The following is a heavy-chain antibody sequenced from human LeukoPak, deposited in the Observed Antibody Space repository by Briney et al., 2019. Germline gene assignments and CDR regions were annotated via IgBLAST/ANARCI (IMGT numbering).Heavy chain of an antibody. CDR3: ARCHNYDFWSRSWGDAFDI. CDR2: IYPGDSDT. Sequence: GEPLNISCQGSGYSFTSYWIGWVRQMPGKGLEWMGIIYPGDSDTSYSPSFQGQSTISADKSISTAYLQWSSLKASDTAMYYCARCHNYDFWSRSWGDAFDIWGQGTMVTVSS. J-gene: IGHJ3*02. D-gene: IGHD3-3*01. CDR1: GYSFTSYW. V-gene: IGHV5-51*01.